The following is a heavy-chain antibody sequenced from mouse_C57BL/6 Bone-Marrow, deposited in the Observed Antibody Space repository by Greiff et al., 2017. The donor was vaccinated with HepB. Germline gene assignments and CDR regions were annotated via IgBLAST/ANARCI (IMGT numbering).Heavy chain of an antibody. CDR3: AGDYEGWYFDV. CDR1: GFSLTSYG. V-gene: IGHV2-2*01. D-gene: IGHD2-4*01. CDR2: IWSGGST. J-gene: IGHJ1*03. Sequence: VQRVESGPGLVQPSQSLSITCTASGFSLTSYGVHWVRQSPGKGLEWLGVIWSGGSTDYNAAFISRLSISKDNSKSQVFFKMNSLQADDTAIYYCAGDYEGWYFDVWGTGTTVTVSS.